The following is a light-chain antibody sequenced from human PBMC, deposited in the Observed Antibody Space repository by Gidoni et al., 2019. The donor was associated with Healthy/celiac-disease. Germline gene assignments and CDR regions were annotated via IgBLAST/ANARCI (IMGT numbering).Light chain of an antibody. Sequence: NFMLTQPHPVSESPGKTVTISCTRSSGSIASNSVQWYQQRPGSSPTTVIYEDNQRPSGVPDRFSGSIDSSSNSASLTISGLKTEDEADYYCQSYDSSTRVFGGGTKLTVL. CDR3: QSYDSSTRV. V-gene: IGLV6-57*01. CDR2: EDN. J-gene: IGLJ3*02. CDR1: SGSIASNS.